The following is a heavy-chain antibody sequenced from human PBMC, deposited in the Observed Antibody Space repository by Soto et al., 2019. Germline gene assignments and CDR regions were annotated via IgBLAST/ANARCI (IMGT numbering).Heavy chain of an antibody. CDR3: ARTHCSSTRCYVGSWDY. D-gene: IGHD2-2*01. J-gene: IGHJ4*02. CDR2: INPNSGGT. CDR1: GYTFTGYY. Sequence: QVQLVQSGAEVKKPGASVKVSCRASGYTFTGYYMHWVRQAPGQGLEWMGWINPNSGGTNYAQNFQGWVTMTRDTSXRXXYMELSRLRSDDTAVYYCARTHCSSTRCYVGSWDYWGQGTLVTVSS. V-gene: IGHV1-2*04.